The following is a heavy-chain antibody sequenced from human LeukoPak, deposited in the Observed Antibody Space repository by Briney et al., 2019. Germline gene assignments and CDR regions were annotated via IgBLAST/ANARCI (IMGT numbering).Heavy chain of an antibody. CDR3: AKTTTGYSSGRFPGWPVDY. V-gene: IGHV3-23*01. CDR2: IFGSGGST. J-gene: IGHJ4*02. Sequence: GGSLRLSCAASGFTFSSYATYWVRQAPGKGLEWVSGIFGSGGSTHYADSVKGRFTISRDNSKNTVYLQMNSLRAEDTAVYYCAKTTTGYSSGRFPGWPVDYWGQGTLVTVSS. D-gene: IGHD6-19*01. CDR1: GFTFSSYA.